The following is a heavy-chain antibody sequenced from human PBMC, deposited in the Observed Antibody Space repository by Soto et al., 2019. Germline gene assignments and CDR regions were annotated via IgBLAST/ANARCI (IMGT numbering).Heavy chain of an antibody. CDR1: GGSISSGGYY. CDR3: ARDLGGEVGMDV. Sequence: SETLSLTCTVSGGSISSGGYYWSWIRQHPGKGLEWIGYIYYSGSTYYNPSLKSRATISVDTSKNQFSLKLSSVTAADTAVYYCARDLGGEVGMDVWGQGTTVTVSS. J-gene: IGHJ6*02. V-gene: IGHV4-31*03. CDR2: IYYSGST. D-gene: IGHD2-21*01.